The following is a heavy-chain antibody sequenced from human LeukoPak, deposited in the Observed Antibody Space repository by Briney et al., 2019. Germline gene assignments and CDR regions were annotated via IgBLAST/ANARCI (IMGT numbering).Heavy chain of an antibody. D-gene: IGHD3-10*01. V-gene: IGHV3-23*01. CDR1: GFTFSSYA. Sequence: PGGSLRLSCAASGFTFSSYAMSWVRQAPGKGLEWVSAISGSGGSTYYADSVKGRFTISRDNSKNTLYLQMNSLRAEDTAVYYCAKGTLLWFGGNYFDYWGQGTLVTVSS. CDR3: AKGTLLWFGGNYFDY. CDR2: ISGSGGST. J-gene: IGHJ4*02.